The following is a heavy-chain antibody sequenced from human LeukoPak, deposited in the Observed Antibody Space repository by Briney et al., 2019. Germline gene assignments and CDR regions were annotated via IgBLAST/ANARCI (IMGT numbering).Heavy chain of an antibody. D-gene: IGHD6-13*01. CDR3: ARSIGRAAAGSDY. Sequence: NSSETLSLTCAVYGGSFSGYYWSWIRQPPGKGLEWIGEINHSGSTNYNPSLKSRVTISVDTSKNQFSLKLSSVTAADTAVYYCARSIGRAAAGSDYWGQGTLVTVSS. CDR1: GGSFSGYY. CDR2: INHSGST. J-gene: IGHJ4*02. V-gene: IGHV4-34*01.